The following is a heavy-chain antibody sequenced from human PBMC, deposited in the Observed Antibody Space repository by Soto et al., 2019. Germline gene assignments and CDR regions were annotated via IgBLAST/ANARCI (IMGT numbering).Heavy chain of an antibody. Sequence: EVQLVESGGGLVKPGGSLRLSCAASGFTFSNAWMSWVRQAPGKGLEWVGRIKSKTDGGTTYYADSVKGRFTISRDNSKNTLFLQMNSLRAEDTAIYYCANRASGSYYVDYWGQGTLVTVSS. V-gene: IGHV3-15*01. CDR3: ANRASGSYYVDY. J-gene: IGHJ4*02. CDR1: GFTFSNAW. D-gene: IGHD3-10*01. CDR2: IKSKTDGGTT.